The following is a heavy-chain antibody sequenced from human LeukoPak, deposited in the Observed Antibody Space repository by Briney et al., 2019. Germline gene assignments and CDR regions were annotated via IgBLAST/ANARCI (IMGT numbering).Heavy chain of an antibody. CDR3: ARVRSGYYIDY. CDR1: GFSISSDS. V-gene: IGHV3-48*01. Sequence: LPGGSLRLSCAASGFSISSDSMNWVRQAPGKGLEWLSYISTSSSTIYYADSLKGRFTISRDNAKNSLYLQMNSLRAEDTAVYYCARVRSGYYIDYWGQGTLVTVSS. D-gene: IGHD5-12*01. CDR2: ISTSSSTI. J-gene: IGHJ4*02.